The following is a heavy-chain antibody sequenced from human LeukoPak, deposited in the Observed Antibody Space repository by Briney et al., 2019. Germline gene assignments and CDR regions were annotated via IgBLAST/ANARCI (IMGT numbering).Heavy chain of an antibody. V-gene: IGHV3-48*02. D-gene: IGHD3-9*01. CDR2: ISSSRSTI. CDR3: ARDRPYYDILTGYPNWFDP. CDR1: GFTFSTYS. Sequence: SGGSLRLSCAASGFTFSTYSMNWVCQAPGKGLEWVSYISSSRSTIYYADSVKGRFTISRDNVKNSLFLQMNGLRDEDTAVYYCARDRPYYDILTGYPNWFDPWGQGTLVTVSS. J-gene: IGHJ5*02.